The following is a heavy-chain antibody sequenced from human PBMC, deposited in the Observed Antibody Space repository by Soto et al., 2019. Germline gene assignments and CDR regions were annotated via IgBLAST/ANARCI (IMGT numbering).Heavy chain of an antibody. V-gene: IGHV3-21*01. CDR2: ISSSSSYI. J-gene: IGHJ6*02. CDR1: GFTFSSYS. Sequence: GGSLRLSCAASGFTFSSYSMNWVRQAPGKGLEWVSSISSSSSYIYYADSVKGRFTISRDNAKNSLYLQMNSLRAEYTAVYYCARDLVVVAATPSLGMDVWGQGTTVTVSS. D-gene: IGHD2-15*01. CDR3: ARDLVVVAATPSLGMDV.